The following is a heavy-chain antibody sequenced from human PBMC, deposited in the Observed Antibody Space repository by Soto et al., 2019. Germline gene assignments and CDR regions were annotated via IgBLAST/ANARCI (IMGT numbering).Heavy chain of an antibody. Sequence: EVQVVESGGGLVKPGGSLRLSCAASGFTFSSYSMNWVRQAPGKGLEWVSSISSSSSYIYYEDSVKGRFTISRDNAKNSLYLQMNSLRAEDTAVYYCARVGGGYQLLHAFDIWGQGTMVTVSS. V-gene: IGHV3-21*01. CDR3: ARVGGGYQLLHAFDI. J-gene: IGHJ3*02. CDR2: ISSSSSYI. D-gene: IGHD2-2*01. CDR1: GFTFSSYS.